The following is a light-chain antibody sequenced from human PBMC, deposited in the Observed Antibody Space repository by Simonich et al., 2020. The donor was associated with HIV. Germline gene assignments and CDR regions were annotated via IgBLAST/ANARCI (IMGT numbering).Light chain of an antibody. CDR3: SSYTSSSTWV. J-gene: IGLJ3*02. CDR2: DVS. Sequence: QSALTQPASVSGSLGQSITISCTGTSIDVGGYNYVSWYQQHPGKAPKLMIYDVSKRPSGVSNRFSGSKSGNTASLTISGLQAEDEADYYCSSYTSSSTWVFGGGTKLTVL. V-gene: IGLV2-14*01. CDR1: SIDVGGYNY.